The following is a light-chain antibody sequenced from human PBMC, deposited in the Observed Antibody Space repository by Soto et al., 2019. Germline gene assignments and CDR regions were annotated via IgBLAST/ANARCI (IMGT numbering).Light chain of an antibody. V-gene: IGKV3-20*01. CDR1: QSVSSSY. Sequence: EVVLTQTPGTLSLSPGERATLSCRASQSVSSSYFAWYQQKPGQAPRLLMYATSTRATDIPDRFSGSGSGTDFTLTISRLETEDFAVYYCQQYANSPTTFGQGTKVDIK. CDR3: QQYANSPTT. J-gene: IGKJ1*01. CDR2: ATS.